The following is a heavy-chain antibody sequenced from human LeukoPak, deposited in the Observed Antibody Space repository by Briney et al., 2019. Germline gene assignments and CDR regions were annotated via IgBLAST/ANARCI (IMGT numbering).Heavy chain of an antibody. CDR3: TKDPNGDYIGAFDP. D-gene: IGHD4-17*01. V-gene: IGHV3-23*01. J-gene: IGHJ5*02. Sequence: GGSLRLSCAASGFSFSSFAMTWVRQAPGKGLEWVSSITGGHYATYNTDSVKGRFTISRDNAKNTLYLLMNSLRADDTAIYYCTKDPNGDYIGAFDPWGQGTLVTVSS. CDR2: ITGGHYAT. CDR1: GFSFSSFA.